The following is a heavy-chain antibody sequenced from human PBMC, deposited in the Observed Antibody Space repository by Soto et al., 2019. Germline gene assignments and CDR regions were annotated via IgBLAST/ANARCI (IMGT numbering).Heavy chain of an antibody. CDR1: GFSFSTYA. Sequence: QVQLVESGGGVVQPGRSLRLSCVASGFSFSTYAMNWVRQAPGKGLEWVAVIWYDGNSQYYADSVKGRFTISRDNSKNTVYLQLNTLRAEDKAVDFCSRSTVFGMVAIDSWGQGTLVAVSS. CDR2: IWYDGNSQ. CDR3: SRSTVFGMVAIDS. D-gene: IGHD3-3*01. J-gene: IGHJ5*01. V-gene: IGHV3-33*01.